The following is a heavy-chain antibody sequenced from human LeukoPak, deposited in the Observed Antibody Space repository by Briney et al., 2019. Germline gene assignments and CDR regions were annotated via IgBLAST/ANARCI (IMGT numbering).Heavy chain of an antibody. D-gene: IGHD6-13*01. CDR3: ARDMFRAAGRPRYYYYGMDV. V-gene: IGHV3-21*01. CDR2: ISSSSSYI. CDR1: GFTFSSYS. J-gene: IGHJ6*02. Sequence: GGSLRLSCAASGFTFSSYSMNWVRQAPGKGLEWVSSISSSSSYIYYADSVKGRFTISRDNAKNSLYLQMNSLRAEDTAVYYCARDMFRAAGRPRYYYYGMDVWGQGTTVTVSS.